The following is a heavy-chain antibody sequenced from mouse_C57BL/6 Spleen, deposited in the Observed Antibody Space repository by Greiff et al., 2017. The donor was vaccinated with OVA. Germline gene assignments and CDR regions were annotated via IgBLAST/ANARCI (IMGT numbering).Heavy chain of an antibody. D-gene: IGHD3-2*02. CDR2: IWGGGGT. V-gene: IGHV2-9*01. J-gene: IGHJ3*01. CDR1: GFSLTSYG. Sequence: VKLMESGPGLVAPSPSLSITCTVSGFSLTSYGVDWVRQPPGKGLEWLGVIWGGGGTTNNSALMSRLSISKDNSKSQVFLKMNSLQTDDTAMYYCAKSTAQATASYWGQGTLVTVSA. CDR3: AKSTAQATASY.